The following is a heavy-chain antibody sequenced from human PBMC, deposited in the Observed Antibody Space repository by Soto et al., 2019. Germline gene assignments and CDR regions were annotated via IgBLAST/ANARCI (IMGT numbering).Heavy chain of an antibody. D-gene: IGHD3-10*01. CDR3: ARLYYVSGRPLMDV. V-gene: IGHV4-4*08. CDR2: IYPNGNT. J-gene: IGHJ6*02. Sequence: SETLSLTCAVCGGSIRSYYWTWVRQPPGKGLEWIGYIYPNGNTKYNPSLKSRVTISVDTPKNQFSLKLGSVNAADTAVYYCARLYYVSGRPLMDVWGQGTTVTVSS. CDR1: GGSIRSYY.